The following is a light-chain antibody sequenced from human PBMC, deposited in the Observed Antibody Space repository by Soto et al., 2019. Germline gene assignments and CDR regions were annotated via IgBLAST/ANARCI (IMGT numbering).Light chain of an antibody. Sequence: QSVLTQPPSVSAAPGQRVNISCFGSGSNIGNNFVSWYQQFPGTSPKLLIYDNNKRPSGIPGRFSGSKSGTSATLDITGLQTGDEADYYCGTWDNSLDAYVFGAGTKLTVL. CDR2: DNN. CDR1: GSNIGNNF. J-gene: IGLJ1*01. CDR3: GTWDNSLDAYV. V-gene: IGLV1-51*01.